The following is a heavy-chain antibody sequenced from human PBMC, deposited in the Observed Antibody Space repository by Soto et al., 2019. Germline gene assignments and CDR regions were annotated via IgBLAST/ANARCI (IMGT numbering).Heavy chain of an antibody. V-gene: IGHV4-59*01. D-gene: IGHD6-13*01. J-gene: IGHJ4*02. Sequence: PSETLSLTCTVSGVSISSYYWSWIRQPPGKGLEWIGYIYYSGSTNYNPSLKSRVTISVDTSKNQFSLKLSSVTAADTAVYYCARAAWSSSWYFDYWGQGTLVTVS. CDR3: ARAAWSSSWYFDY. CDR2: IYYSGST. CDR1: GVSISSYY.